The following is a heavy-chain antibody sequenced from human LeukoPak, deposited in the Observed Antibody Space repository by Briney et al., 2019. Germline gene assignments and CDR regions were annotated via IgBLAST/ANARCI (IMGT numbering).Heavy chain of an antibody. CDR2: INSDGSTT. CDR1: GFTFSTYW. CDR3: VVEMATISIDY. V-gene: IGHV3-74*03. D-gene: IGHD5-24*01. Sequence: GGSLRLSCAASGFTFSTYWMHWVRQVPGKRLVWVSRINSDGSTTTYADSVKGRFTISRDNAKNTLYLQMNSLRAEDTAVYYCVVEMATISIDYWGQGTLVTVSS. J-gene: IGHJ4*02.